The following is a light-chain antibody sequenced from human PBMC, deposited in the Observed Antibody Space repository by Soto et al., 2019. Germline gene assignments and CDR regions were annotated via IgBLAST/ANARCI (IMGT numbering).Light chain of an antibody. CDR2: EVS. J-gene: IGLJ2*01. CDR3: SSYTSSSILVV. CDR1: SSDVGGYNY. Sequence: QSVLTQPASVSGSPGQSITISCTGTSSDVGGYNYVSWYQQHPGKAPKLMIYEVSNRPSGVSNRFSGSKSGNTASLTISGIQAEDEADYYCSSYTSSSILVVFGGGTKLTVL. V-gene: IGLV2-14*01.